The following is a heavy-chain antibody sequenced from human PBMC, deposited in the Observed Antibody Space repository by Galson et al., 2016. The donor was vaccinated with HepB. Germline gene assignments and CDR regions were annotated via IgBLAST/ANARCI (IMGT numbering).Heavy chain of an antibody. D-gene: IGHD4-17*01. V-gene: IGHV3-33*01. CDR3: ARDLADYGDYVASAY. CDR2: IWYDGSNK. CDR1: GFTFSSYG. J-gene: IGHJ4*02. Sequence: SLRLSCAASGFTFSSYGMHWVRQAPGKGLEWVAVIWYDGSNKYYADSVKGRFTISRDNSKNTLYLQMNSLRAEVTAVYYCARDLADYGDYVASAYWGQGTLVTVSS.